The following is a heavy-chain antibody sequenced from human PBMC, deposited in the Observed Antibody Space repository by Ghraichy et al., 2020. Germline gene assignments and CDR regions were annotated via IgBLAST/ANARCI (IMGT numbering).Heavy chain of an antibody. CDR2: IDFSGGS. CDR1: GGSISSYY. J-gene: IGHJ2*01. V-gene: IGHV4-59*01. CDR3: ARAMRFHWYFDL. Sequence: SETLSLTCTVSGGSISSYYWSWLRQPPGKGLEWIGNIDFSGGSKYSPSLTSRVAISVDTSKNQFSLKLDSVTAEDTAVYYCARAMRFHWYFDLWGRGSLVTVSS.